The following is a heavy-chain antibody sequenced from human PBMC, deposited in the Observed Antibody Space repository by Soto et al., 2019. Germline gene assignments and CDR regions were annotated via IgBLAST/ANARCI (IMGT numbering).Heavy chain of an antibody. CDR3: ARGQWLRLYYYYGMDV. CDR1: GGCVSSGSYY. CDR2: IYYSGST. J-gene: IGHJ6*02. V-gene: IGHV4-61*01. Sequence: ETLPLTCTVSGGCVSSGSYYWSWIRQPPGKGLEWIGYIYYSGSTNYNPSLKSRVTISVDTSKNQFSLKLSSVTAADTAVYYCARGQWLRLYYYYGMDVWGQGTTVTVSS. D-gene: IGHD5-12*01.